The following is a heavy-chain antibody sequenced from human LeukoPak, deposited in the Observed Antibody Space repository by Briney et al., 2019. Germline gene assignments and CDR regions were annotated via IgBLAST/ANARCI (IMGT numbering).Heavy chain of an antibody. Sequence: GGSLRLSCVASGFPFSSYWMTWVRQAPGKGLEWVSTIYDDNTYYADSVKGRFAISTDNSKNTLYLQMNSLRVEDTAVYFCAARKVRGVWFYLDYWGQGTLVTVSS. CDR1: GFPFSSYW. CDR2: IYDDNT. D-gene: IGHD3-10*01. J-gene: IGHJ4*02. V-gene: IGHV3-23*01. CDR3: AARKVRGVWFYLDY.